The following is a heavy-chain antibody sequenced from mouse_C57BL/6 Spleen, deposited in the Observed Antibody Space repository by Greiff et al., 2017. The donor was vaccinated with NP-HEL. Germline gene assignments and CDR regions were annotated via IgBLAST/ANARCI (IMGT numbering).Heavy chain of an antibody. CDR1: GYTFTSYW. Sequence: QVQLQQPGAELVRPGSSVKLSCKASGYTFTSYWMHWVKQRPIQGLEWIGNIDPSDSETHYNQKFKDKATLTVDKSSSTAYMQLSSLTSEDSAVYYCAREGGFYYGRGDAMDYWGQGTSVTVSS. CDR3: AREGGFYYGRGDAMDY. D-gene: IGHD1-1*01. J-gene: IGHJ4*01. V-gene: IGHV1-52*01. CDR2: IDPSDSET.